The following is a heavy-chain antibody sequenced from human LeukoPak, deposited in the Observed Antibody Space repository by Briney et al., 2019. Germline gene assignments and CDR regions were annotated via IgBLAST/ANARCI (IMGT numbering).Heavy chain of an antibody. CDR2: IYYSGST. V-gene: IGHV4-59*08. D-gene: IGHD3-22*01. Sequence: SETLSLTCTVSGGSISSYYWSWIRQPPGKGLEWIGYIYYSGSTNYNPSLKSRVTISVDTSKNQFSLKLSSVTAADTAVYYCARGNDSSGYYYYYYYMDVWGKGTTVTVSS. CDR3: ARGNDSSGYYYYYYYMDV. J-gene: IGHJ6*03. CDR1: GGSISSYY.